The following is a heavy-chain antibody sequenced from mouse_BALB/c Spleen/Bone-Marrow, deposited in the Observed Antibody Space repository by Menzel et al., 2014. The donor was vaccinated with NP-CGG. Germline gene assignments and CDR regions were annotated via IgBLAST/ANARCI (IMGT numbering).Heavy chain of an antibody. Sequence: EVKLVESGGGLVQPGGSLKLSCAASGFDFSRYWLSWVRQVPGKGLEWIGEINPDSSTINYTPSLKDKFIISRDNARNTLYLQMSRVRSEDSAPYYCARLSYYGNLFVWGAGTTVTVSS. D-gene: IGHD1-1*01. J-gene: IGHJ1*01. CDR3: ARLSYYGNLFV. V-gene: IGHV4-1*02. CDR1: GFDFSRYW. CDR2: INPDSSTI.